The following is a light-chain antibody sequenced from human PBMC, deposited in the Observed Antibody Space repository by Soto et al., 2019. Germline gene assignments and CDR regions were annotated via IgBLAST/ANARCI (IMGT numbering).Light chain of an antibody. CDR3: QQYGSSPRT. CDR2: GAS. J-gene: IGKJ1*01. CDR1: QSVSSSH. Sequence: EIVLTQSPGTLSLSPGERATLSCRASQSVSSSHLAWYQQKPGQAPRLLIYGASSRATGIPDRFSGSGSGTDFTLTINRLEPEDLAVYYCQQYGSSPRTFGQGTKVEIK. V-gene: IGKV3-20*01.